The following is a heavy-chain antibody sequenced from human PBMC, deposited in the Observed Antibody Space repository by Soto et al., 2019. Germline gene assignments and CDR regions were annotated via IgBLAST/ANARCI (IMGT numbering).Heavy chain of an antibody. CDR3: GHGRYSWLSGGSCYLDY. CDR2: IYWDDDK. J-gene: IGHJ4*02. CDR1: GFSLSTSGVG. D-gene: IGHD2-15*01. V-gene: IGHV2-5*02. Sequence: QITLKESGPTLVKPTQTLTLTCTFSGFSLSTSGVGVGWIRQPPGKALEWLALIYWDDDKRYSPSLKSRLTIPKDTSKNQVVLTMTNLDPVDTATYYCGHGRYSWLSGGSCYLDYWCQGTLVTVSS.